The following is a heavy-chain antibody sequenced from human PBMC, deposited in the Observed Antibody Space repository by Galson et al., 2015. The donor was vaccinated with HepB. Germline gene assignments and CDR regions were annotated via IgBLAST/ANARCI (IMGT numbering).Heavy chain of an antibody. CDR1: GFTFGNYA. CDR3: ARDNYCMDV. CDR2: ISYDAINK. J-gene: IGHJ6*02. V-gene: IGHV3-30*14. Sequence: SLRLSCAASGFTFGNYAIHWVRQAPGKGLEWVTVISYDAINKNYTDSVKGRFTISRDNSKNTLYLQMDSLRPEDTAMYYCARDNYCMDVWGQGTTVTVSS.